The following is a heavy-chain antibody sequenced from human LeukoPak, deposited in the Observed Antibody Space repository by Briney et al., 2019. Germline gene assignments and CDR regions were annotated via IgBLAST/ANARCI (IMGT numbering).Heavy chain of an antibody. Sequence: SVKVSCKASGYTFTSYGISWVRQAPGQGLEWMGGIIPIFGTANYAQKFQGRVTITADESTSTAYMELSSLRSEDTAVYYCAREPVVPAAIRPYYFDYWGQGTLVTVSS. D-gene: IGHD2-2*01. CDR3: AREPVVPAAIRPYYFDY. CDR2: IIPIFGTA. V-gene: IGHV1-69*13. J-gene: IGHJ4*02. CDR1: GYTFTSYG.